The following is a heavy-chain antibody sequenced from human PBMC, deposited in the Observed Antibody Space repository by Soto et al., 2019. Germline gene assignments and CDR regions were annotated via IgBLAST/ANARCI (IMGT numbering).Heavy chain of an antibody. D-gene: IGHD3-22*01. Sequence: NPSETLSLTCAVSGGSISSGGYSWSWIRQPPGKGLEWIGYIYHSGSTYYNPSLKSRVTISVDTSKSQFSLKLSSVTAADKAVYYCARVPSYYDSGCFPDYWGPGTLVTVSS. CDR3: ARVPSYYDSGCFPDY. CDR1: GGSISSGGYS. CDR2: IYHSGST. V-gene: IGHV4-30-2*01. J-gene: IGHJ4*02.